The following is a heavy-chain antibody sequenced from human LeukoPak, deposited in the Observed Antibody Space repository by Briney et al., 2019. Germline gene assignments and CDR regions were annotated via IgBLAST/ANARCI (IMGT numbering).Heavy chain of an antibody. CDR1: GGTFSSYA. CDR2: IIPIFGTA. Sequence: ASVKVSCKASGGTFSSYAISWVRQAPGQGLEWMGGIIPIFGTANYAQKFQGRVTITADKSTSTAYMELSSLRSEDTAVYYCARGGDPYCGGDCYDAFDIWGQGTMVTVSS. CDR3: ARGGDPYCGGDCYDAFDI. D-gene: IGHD2-21*02. V-gene: IGHV1-69*06. J-gene: IGHJ3*02.